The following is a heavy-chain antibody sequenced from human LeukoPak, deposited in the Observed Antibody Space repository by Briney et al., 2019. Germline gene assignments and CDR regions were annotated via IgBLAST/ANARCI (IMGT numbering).Heavy chain of an antibody. Sequence: SETLSLTCAVYGGSFSGYYWSWIRQPPGKGLEWIGSIYHSGRTHYNPSLKSRVIISVDTSKNYFSLKLSSVTAADTAMYYCARDETYSDVWSGSAGGGKGNYLDYWGQGILVTVSS. CDR1: GGSFSGYY. V-gene: IGHV4-34*01. D-gene: IGHD3-3*01. CDR3: ARDETYSDVWSGSAGGGKGNYLDY. J-gene: IGHJ4*02. CDR2: IYHSGRT.